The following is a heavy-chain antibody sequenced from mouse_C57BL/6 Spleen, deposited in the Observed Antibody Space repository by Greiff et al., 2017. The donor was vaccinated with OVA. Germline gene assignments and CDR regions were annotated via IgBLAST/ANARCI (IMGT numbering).Heavy chain of an antibody. Sequence: EVQGVESGGDLVKPGGSLKLSCAASGFTFSSYGMSWVRQTPDKRLEWVATISSGGSYTYYPDSVKGRFTISRDNAKNTLYLQMSSLKSEDTAMYYCARQGITTVVAHYGGWGQGTTLTVSS. V-gene: IGHV5-6*01. D-gene: IGHD1-1*01. J-gene: IGHJ2*01. CDR3: ARQGITTVVAHYGG. CDR2: ISSGGSYT. CDR1: GFTFSSYG.